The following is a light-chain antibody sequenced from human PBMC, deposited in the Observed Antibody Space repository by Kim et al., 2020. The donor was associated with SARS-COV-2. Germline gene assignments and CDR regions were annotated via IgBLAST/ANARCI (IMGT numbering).Light chain of an antibody. J-gene: IGLJ3*02. CDR3: ETWDDSVNGWV. CDR1: SSNIGNNA. V-gene: IGLV1-36*01. CDR2: YND. Sequence: RQRVTISCSGNSSNIGNNAVNWYQQFPGKAPKLLIYYNDLLSSGVSDRFSGSKSGTSASLAISGLQSEDEADYYCETWDDSVNGWVLGGGTQLTVL.